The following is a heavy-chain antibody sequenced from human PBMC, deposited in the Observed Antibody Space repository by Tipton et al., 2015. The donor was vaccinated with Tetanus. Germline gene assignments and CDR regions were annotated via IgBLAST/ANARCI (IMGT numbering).Heavy chain of an antibody. D-gene: IGHD3-16*02. CDR3: ARASLPYDYVWGSYRTPGYFDY. V-gene: IGHV4-59*01. CDR2: IYYSGGT. CDR1: GGSISSYY. Sequence: TLSLTCTVSGGSISSYYWSWIRQPPGKGLEWIGYIYYSGGTNYNPSLKSRVTISVDTSKNQFSLKLSSVTAADTAVYYCARASLPYDYVWGSYRTPGYFDYWGQGTLVTVSS. J-gene: IGHJ4*02.